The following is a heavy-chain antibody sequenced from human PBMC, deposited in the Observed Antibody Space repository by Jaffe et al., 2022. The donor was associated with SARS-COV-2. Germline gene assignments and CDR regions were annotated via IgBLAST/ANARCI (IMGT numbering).Heavy chain of an antibody. CDR3: AREREETGWWGFDP. J-gene: IGHJ5*02. CDR2: ISSSSGFI. Sequence: EVQLVESGGGLVKPGGSLRLSCAASGFTFSSYSMNWVRQAPGKGLEWVSTISSSSGFIYYADSVKGRFIISRDNAENSLYLQMNSLGPEDTAVYYCAREREETGWWGFDPWGQGTLVTVSS. D-gene: IGHD2-8*02. CDR1: GFTFSSYS. V-gene: IGHV3-21*01.